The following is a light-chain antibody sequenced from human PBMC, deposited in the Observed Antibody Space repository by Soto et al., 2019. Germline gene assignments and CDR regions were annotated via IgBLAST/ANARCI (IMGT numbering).Light chain of an antibody. J-gene: IGLJ2*01. CDR3: SSSTFTNSVI. Sequence: QSALTQPASVSGSPGRSITISCTGTNNDVGAYNYVSWYQQRPGKAPKLIIYDVSSRPSGFSDRFSGSKSGNTASLTISGLQAEDEADYYCSSSTFTNSVIFGGGTKLTVL. V-gene: IGLV2-14*01. CDR1: NNDVGAYNY. CDR2: DVS.